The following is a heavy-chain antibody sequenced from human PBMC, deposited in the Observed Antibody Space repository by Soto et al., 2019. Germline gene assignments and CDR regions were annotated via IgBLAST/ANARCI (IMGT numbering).Heavy chain of an antibody. CDR2: INAGNGNT. D-gene: IGHD3-10*01. Sequence: ASVKVSCKASGYTFTSYAMHWVRQAPGQRLEWMGWINAGNGNTKYSQKFQGRVTITRDTSASTAYMELSSLRSEDTAVYYCARGGLWFGDPTQTRHVDYWGQGTLVTVSS. CDR3: ARGGLWFGDPTQTRHVDY. CDR1: GYTFTSYA. J-gene: IGHJ4*02. V-gene: IGHV1-3*01.